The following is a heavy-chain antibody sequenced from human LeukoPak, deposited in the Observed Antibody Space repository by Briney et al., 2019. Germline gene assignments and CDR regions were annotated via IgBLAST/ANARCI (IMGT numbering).Heavy chain of an antibody. Sequence: GGSLRLSCAASGFTFDDYGMSWVRQAPGKGLEWVSGINWNGGSTGYADSVKGRFTISRDNAKNPLYLQMNSLRVEDTALYYCARGKWFGEPNFDYWGQGTLVTVSS. D-gene: IGHD3-10*01. V-gene: IGHV3-20*04. J-gene: IGHJ4*02. CDR2: INWNGGST. CDR1: GFTFDDYG. CDR3: ARGKWFGEPNFDY.